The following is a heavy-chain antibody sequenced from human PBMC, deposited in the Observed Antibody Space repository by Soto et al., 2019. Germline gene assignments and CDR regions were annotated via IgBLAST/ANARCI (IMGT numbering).Heavy chain of an antibody. J-gene: IGHJ6*02. CDR2: INGGNGNT. Sequence: APVKVSCKAFGSTFNIYAMHWLRQAPGQRLEWMGWINGGNGNTKYAQKSQGRVTTTRDTSPSTAYMELSRLRSEDTAVYYCARVRYYDFSSGYSDGMDVWRQGTTVIVSS. D-gene: IGHD3-3*01. CDR3: ARVRYYDFSSGYSDGMDV. V-gene: IGHV1-3*01. CDR1: GSTFNIYA.